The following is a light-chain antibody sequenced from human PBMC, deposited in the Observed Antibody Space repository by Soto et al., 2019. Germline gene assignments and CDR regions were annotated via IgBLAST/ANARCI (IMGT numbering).Light chain of an antibody. V-gene: IGKV3-15*01. Sequence: EIVMTQSTATLSVSPGERATLSCRASQSVSSNLAWYQQKPGQAPRLLIYGSSTRATGIPARFSGSVSGTEFTLTISSLQSEDFAVYYCQQYNNWPGTFGEGTKVEIK. CDR1: QSVSSN. J-gene: IGKJ1*01. CDR2: GSS. CDR3: QQYNNWPGT.